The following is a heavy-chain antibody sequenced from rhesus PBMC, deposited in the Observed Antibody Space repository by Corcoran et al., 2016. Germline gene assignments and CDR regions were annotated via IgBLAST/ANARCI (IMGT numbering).Heavy chain of an antibody. CDR1: GGSISSSY. D-gene: IGHD2-15*01. J-gene: IGHJ4*01. V-gene: IGHV4-169*02. CDR2: IYGSGSST. Sequence: QLQLQESGPGLVKPSETLSVTCAVSGGSISSSYWSWIRPAPGKGLEWIGYIYGSGSSTNYNPSLKSRVTLSVDTSKNQLSLKLSSVTTADTAVYYCAREGEYCSSTYCSSSYYFDYWGQGVLVTVSS. CDR3: AREGEYCSSTYCSSSYYFDY.